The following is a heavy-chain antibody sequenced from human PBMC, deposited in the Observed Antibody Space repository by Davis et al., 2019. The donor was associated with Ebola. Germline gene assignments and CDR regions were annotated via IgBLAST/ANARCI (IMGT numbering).Heavy chain of an antibody. J-gene: IGHJ6*02. CDR1: GGSVSSGSYY. Sequence: SETLSLTCTVSGGSVSSGSYYWSWIRQPPEKGLEWVGYIYYSGSTNCNPSLKSRVTISVDTSKNQFSLKLSSVTAADTAVYYCARDNRGYSYGYGYYYYGMDVWGQGTTVTVSS. V-gene: IGHV4-61*01. D-gene: IGHD5-18*01. CDR2: IYYSGST. CDR3: ARDNRGYSYGYGYYYYGMDV.